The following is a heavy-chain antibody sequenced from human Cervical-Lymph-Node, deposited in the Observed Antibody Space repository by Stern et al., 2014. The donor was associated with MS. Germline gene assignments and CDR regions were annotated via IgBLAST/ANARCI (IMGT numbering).Heavy chain of an antibody. CDR1: GYSFASYW. J-gene: IGHJ4*02. D-gene: IGHD6-13*01. Sequence: EVQLVESGAEVKKPGGSLKISCKGSGYSFASYWIAWVRQVPGKGLDWMGIIYPGNSDTRYSPSFEGQVTISADKSINTAYLQWSSLKVSDTAMYYCARPLAPSSSAYYDHWGQGTLVTVSS. CDR2: IYPGNSDT. V-gene: IGHV5-51*03. CDR3: ARPLAPSSSAYYDH.